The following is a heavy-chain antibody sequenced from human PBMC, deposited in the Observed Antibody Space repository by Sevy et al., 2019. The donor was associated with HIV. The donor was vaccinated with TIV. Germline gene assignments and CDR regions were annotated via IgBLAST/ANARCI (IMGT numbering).Heavy chain of an antibody. V-gene: IGHV3-11*04. D-gene: IGHD1-26*01. CDR1: GFTFSDYY. CDR2: MSSSGTTI. Sequence: GGSLRLSCAASGFTFSDYYMSWIRQVPGKGLEWVSYMSSSGTTINYADSVKGRFTISRDNAKNSLYLQMNSLRAEDTAVYYCARAGEWELHAPFDYWGQGTLVTVSS. CDR3: ARAGEWELHAPFDY. J-gene: IGHJ4*02.